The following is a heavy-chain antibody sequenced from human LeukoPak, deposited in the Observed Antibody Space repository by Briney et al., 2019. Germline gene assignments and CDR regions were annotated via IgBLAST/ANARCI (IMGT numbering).Heavy chain of an antibody. CDR3: ARGQYSSGWYGYYYYYYMDV. Sequence: ASETLSLTCTVSSGSISTSNYYWGWVRQPPGKALEWIGNIFYSGSTYYSPSLKSRVTISLDTSRNQFSLKLSSVTAADTAVYYCARGQYSSGWYGYYYYYYMDVWGKGTTVTISS. D-gene: IGHD6-19*01. V-gene: IGHV4-39*07. CDR2: IFYSGST. J-gene: IGHJ6*03. CDR1: SGSISTSNYY.